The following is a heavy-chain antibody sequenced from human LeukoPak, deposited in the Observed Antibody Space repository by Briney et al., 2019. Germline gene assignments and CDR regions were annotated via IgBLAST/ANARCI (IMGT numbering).Heavy chain of an antibody. Sequence: ASVKVSCKASGYTFAGYYMHWVRQAPGQGLEWMGWISAYNGNTNYAQKLQGRVTMTTDTSTSTAYMELRSLRSDDTAVYYCARESVRYYARFDPWGQGTLVTVSS. V-gene: IGHV1-18*04. CDR1: GYTFAGYY. CDR3: ARESVRYYARFDP. J-gene: IGHJ5*02. D-gene: IGHD3-10*01. CDR2: ISAYNGNT.